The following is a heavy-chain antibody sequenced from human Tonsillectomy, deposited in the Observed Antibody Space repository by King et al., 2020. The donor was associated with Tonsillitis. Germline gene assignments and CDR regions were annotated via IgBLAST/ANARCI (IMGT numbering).Heavy chain of an antibody. J-gene: IGHJ4*02. D-gene: IGHD6-19*01. V-gene: IGHV3-30*02. CDR2: IAYDGNNK. CDR1: GFTFRSHN. Sequence: QLVQSGGGVVQPGESLKLSCAASGFTFRSHNFLWVRQTPGRGLEWVAFIAYDGNNKYYAGSVRGRFTISRDNSKDTLFLQMNGLRPEDTAMYYCAKTNSGWSHFDSWGQGTLVTVSS. CDR3: AKTNSGWSHFDS.